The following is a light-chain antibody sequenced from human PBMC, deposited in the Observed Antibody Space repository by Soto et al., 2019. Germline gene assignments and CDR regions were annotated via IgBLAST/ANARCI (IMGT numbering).Light chain of an antibody. J-gene: IGKJ1*01. CDR1: QSISGW. Sequence: DIQMTQSPSTLSASVGDRVTITCRASQSISGWLAWYQQKPGKAPKLLIYDVSSLESGVPSRFSGSGSGTELTLAISSLQPDDFATYYCQQYNSYPWTVGQGTKVDIK. V-gene: IGKV1-5*01. CDR3: QQYNSYPWT. CDR2: DVS.